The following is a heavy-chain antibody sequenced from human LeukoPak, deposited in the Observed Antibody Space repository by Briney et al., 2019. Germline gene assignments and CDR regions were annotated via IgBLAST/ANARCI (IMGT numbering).Heavy chain of an antibody. CDR1: GYTFTGYY. Sequence: ASVKVSCKASGYTFTGYYMHWVRQAPGQGLEWMGWINPNSGGTNYAQKFQGRVTMTRDTSISTAYMELSRLRSDDTAVYYCARLLWFGELNDYWGQGTLVTVPS. D-gene: IGHD3-10*01. CDR2: INPNSGGT. J-gene: IGHJ4*02. CDR3: ARLLWFGELNDY. V-gene: IGHV1-2*02.